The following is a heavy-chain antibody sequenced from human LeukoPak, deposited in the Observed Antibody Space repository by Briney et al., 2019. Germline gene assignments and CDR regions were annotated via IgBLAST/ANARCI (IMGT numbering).Heavy chain of an antibody. CDR1: GFNFGNYW. CDR3: ARARRDGNTGLAFDI. Sequence: GGSLRLSCAGSGFNFGNYWMSWVRQTPGKGLEWVANIKQDGNEKFYVDSVRGRFNIFRENAKNSLYLQMNSLRAEDTAVYYCARARRDGNTGLAFDISGQGTMVTVSP. V-gene: IGHV3-7*01. J-gene: IGHJ3*02. D-gene: IGHD5-24*01. CDR2: IKQDGNEK.